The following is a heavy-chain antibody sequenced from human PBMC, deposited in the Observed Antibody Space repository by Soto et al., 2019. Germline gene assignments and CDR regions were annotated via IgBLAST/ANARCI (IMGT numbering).Heavy chain of an antibody. CDR1: GGSISSSSYY. CDR2: IYYSGST. J-gene: IGHJ6*02. V-gene: IGHV4-39*01. D-gene: IGHD6-19*01. CDR3: ARLAVAGTGAGYYYYGMDV. Sequence: SETLSLTCTVSGGSISSSSYYWGWIRQPPWKGLEWIGSIYYSGSTYYNPSLKSRVTISVDTSKNQFSLKLSSVTAADTAVYYCARLAVAGTGAGYYYYGMDVWGQGTTVTVSS.